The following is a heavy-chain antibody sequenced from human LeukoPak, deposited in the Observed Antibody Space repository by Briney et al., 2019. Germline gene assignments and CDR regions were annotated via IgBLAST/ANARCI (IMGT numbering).Heavy chain of an antibody. CDR2: INSSGGITGT. Sequence: GASVKVSCKASGYTFTSYYMHWVRQAPGQGLEWMGTINSSGGITGTNYAQKFQGRVTMTSDTSTSTVYMELSSLRSEDTAVYYCARDWRGLAARKAFDIWGQGTLVTVSP. CDR3: ARDWRGLAARKAFDI. J-gene: IGHJ3*02. D-gene: IGHD6-6*01. V-gene: IGHV1-46*01. CDR1: GYTFTSYY.